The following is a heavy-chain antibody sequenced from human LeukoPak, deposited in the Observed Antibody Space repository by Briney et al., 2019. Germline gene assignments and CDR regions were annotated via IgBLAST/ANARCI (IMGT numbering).Heavy chain of an antibody. J-gene: IGHJ4*02. D-gene: IGHD3-22*01. CDR2: ISPNSGGT. CDR3: ARANHPYYDSSGYFL. Sequence: ASVKVSCKASGYTFTGYYMHWVRQAPGQGLEWMGRISPNSGGTNYAQKFQGRVTMTRDTSISTAYMELSRLRSDDTAVYYCARANHPYYDSSGYFLWGQGTLVTVSS. CDR1: GYTFTGYY. V-gene: IGHV1-2*06.